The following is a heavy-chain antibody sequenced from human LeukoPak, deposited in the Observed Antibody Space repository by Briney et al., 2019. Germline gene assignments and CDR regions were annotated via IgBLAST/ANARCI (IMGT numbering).Heavy chain of an antibody. V-gene: IGHV3-21*01. D-gene: IGHD4-17*01. CDR2: ISSSSSYI. CDR1: GFTFSSYS. J-gene: IGHJ4*02. CDR3: ARKSPVTFLDY. Sequence: GGSLRLPCAASGFTFSSYSMNWVRQAPGKGLEWVSSISSSSSYIYYADSVKGRFTISRDNAKNSMYLQMNSLRAEDTAVYYCARKSPVTFLDYWGQGTLVTVSS.